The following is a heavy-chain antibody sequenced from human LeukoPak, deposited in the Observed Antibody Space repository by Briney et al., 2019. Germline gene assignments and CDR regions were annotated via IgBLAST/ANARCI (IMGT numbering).Heavy chain of an antibody. CDR2: ISSSSSYI. CDR3: ARDPTYGGNLTFDY. D-gene: IGHD4/OR15-4a*01. V-gene: IGHV3-21*01. Sequence: GGSLRLSCAASGFTFSSYGMNWVRQAPGKGLEWVSSISSSSSYIYYADSVKGRFTISRDNAKNSLYLQMNSLRAEDTAVYYCARDPTYGGNLTFDYWGQGTLVTVSS. CDR1: GFTFSSYG. J-gene: IGHJ4*02.